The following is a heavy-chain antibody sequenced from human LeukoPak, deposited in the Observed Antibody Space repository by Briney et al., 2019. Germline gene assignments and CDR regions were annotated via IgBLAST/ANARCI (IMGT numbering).Heavy chain of an antibody. CDR1: GGSISSSSYY. V-gene: IGHV4-39*07. D-gene: IGHD4-17*01. Sequence: MSSETLSLXCTVSGGSISSSSYYWGWIRQPPGKGLEWIGSIYYSGSTYYNPSLKSRVTISVDTSKNQFSLKLSSVTAADTAVYYCARLDGDYANWYFDLWGRGTLVTVSS. CDR3: ARLDGDYANWYFDL. J-gene: IGHJ2*01. CDR2: IYYSGST.